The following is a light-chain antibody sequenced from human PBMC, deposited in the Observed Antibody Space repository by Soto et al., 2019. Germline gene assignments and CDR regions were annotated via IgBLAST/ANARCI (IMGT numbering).Light chain of an antibody. CDR2: AAS. V-gene: IGKV3-20*01. CDR1: QTLIINS. CDR3: QQYDSSPKT. Sequence: EIVLTQSPDTLSLSPGERATLFCRASQTLIINSLAWYQQKPGQAPRLLIYAASTRDTGIPDRFNGSGSGTDFALTINRLEPEDFAVYYCQQYDSSPKTFGQGTKVDI. J-gene: IGKJ1*01.